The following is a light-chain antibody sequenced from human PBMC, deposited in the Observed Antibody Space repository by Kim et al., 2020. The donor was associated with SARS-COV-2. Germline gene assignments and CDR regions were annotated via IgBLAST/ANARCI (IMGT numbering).Light chain of an antibody. J-gene: IGLJ3*02. V-gene: IGLV1-44*01. CDR3: SAWDDTLNSWL. CDR1: SSNIGHNT. Sequence: ELTQPPSSSATPGQRVTISCSGSSSNIGHNTANWYQQLPGTAPKLLIFGNNQRPSGVPDRFSGSKSGTSASLAISGLQSEDEADYYCSAWDDTLNSWLFGGGTQLTVL. CDR2: GNN.